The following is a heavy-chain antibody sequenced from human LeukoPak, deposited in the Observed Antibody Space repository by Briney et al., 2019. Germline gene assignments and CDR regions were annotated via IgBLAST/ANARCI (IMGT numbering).Heavy chain of an antibody. V-gene: IGHV3-21*01. D-gene: IGHD6-13*01. CDR1: GFTFSSYS. Sequence: GGSLRFSCAAPGFTFSSYSMNWVRQAPGKGLEWVSSISSSSSYIYYADSVKGRFTISRDNAKNSLYLQMNSLRAEDTAVYYCARSAAAGTFFDYWGQGTLVTVSS. CDR3: ARSAAAGTFFDY. CDR2: ISSSSSYI. J-gene: IGHJ4*02.